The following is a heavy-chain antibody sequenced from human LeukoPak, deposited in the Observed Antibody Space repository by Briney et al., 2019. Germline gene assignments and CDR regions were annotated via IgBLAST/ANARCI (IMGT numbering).Heavy chain of an antibody. D-gene: IGHD3-3*01. CDR1: GGSISSYY. J-gene: IGHJ6*02. CDR3: ARDRVNRGYYYYYYGMDV. CDR2: IYYSGST. Sequence: NSSETLSLTCTVSGGSISSYYWSWIRQPPGKGLEWIGYIYYSGSTNYNPSLKSRVTISVDTSKNQFSLKLSSVTAADTAVYYCARDRVNRGYYYYYYGMDVWGQGTTATVSS. V-gene: IGHV4-59*01.